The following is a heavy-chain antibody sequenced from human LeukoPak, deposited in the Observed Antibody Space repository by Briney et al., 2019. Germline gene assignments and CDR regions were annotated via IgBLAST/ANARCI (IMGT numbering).Heavy chain of an antibody. CDR3: AREIAARLDYYYYYYMDV. CDR1: GGSISNYY. D-gene: IGHD6-6*01. V-gene: IGHV4-4*09. J-gene: IGHJ6*03. CDR2: IYTSGST. Sequence: SETLSLTCTVSGGSISNYYWSWIRQPPGKGLEWIGYIYTSGSTNYNPSLKSRVTISVDTSKNQFSLEPGSVTAADTAVYYCAREIAARLDYYYYYYMDVWGKGTTVTVSS.